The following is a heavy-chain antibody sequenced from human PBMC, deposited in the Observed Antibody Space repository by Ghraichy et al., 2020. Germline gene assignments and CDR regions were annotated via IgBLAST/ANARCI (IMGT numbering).Heavy chain of an antibody. CDR1: GFTFDDYT. V-gene: IGHV3-43*01. CDR3: AKEGSAVVVPAVEDRGDFWAAPFDY. CDR2: ISWDGGST. D-gene: IGHD2-2*01. Sequence: GESLNISCAASGFTFDDYTMHWVRQAPGKGLEWVSLISWDGGSTYYADSVKGRFTISRDNSKNSLYLQMNSLRTEDTALYYCAKEGSAVVVPAVEDRGDFWAAPFDYWGQGTLVTVSS. J-gene: IGHJ4*02.